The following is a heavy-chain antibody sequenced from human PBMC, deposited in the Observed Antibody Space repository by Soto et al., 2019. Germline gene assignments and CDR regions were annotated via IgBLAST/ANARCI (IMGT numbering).Heavy chain of an antibody. CDR2: ISYDGSNK. Sequence: GGSLRLSCAASGFTFSSYGMHWVRQAPGKGLEWVAVISYDGSNKYYADSVKGRFTISRDNSKNTLYLQMNSLRAEDTAVYYCAKDANHYYDILTGYYNHYYGMDVWGQGTTVTVSS. CDR3: AKDANHYYDILTGYYNHYYGMDV. D-gene: IGHD3-9*01. V-gene: IGHV3-30*18. J-gene: IGHJ6*02. CDR1: GFTFSSYG.